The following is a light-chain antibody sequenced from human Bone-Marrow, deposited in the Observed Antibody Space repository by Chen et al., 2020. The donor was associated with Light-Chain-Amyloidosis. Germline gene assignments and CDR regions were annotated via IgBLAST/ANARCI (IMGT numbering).Light chain of an antibody. CDR1: DLPTKY. V-gene: IGLV3-25*03. J-gene: IGLJ2*01. CDR2: RDT. Sequence: SYELTQPLSVSGSPGQTARITCSGDDLPTKYAYWYHQKTGQAPVLVIHRDTERPSGISERFSGSSSGTTATLTISGVQAEDEADYHCQSADSSGTYEVIFGGGTKLTVL. CDR3: QSADSSGTYEVI.